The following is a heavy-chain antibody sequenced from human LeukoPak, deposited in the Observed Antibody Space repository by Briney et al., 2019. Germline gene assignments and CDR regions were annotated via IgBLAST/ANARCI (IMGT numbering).Heavy chain of an antibody. D-gene: IGHD3-9*01. CDR3: ARRYFDWLADYYYYYYGMDV. Sequence: GASVKVSCKASGYTFTSYDINWVRQATGQGLEWMGWVNPNSGNTGYAQKFQGRVTMTRNTSISTAYVELSSLRSEDTAVYYCARRYFDWLADYYYYYYGMDVWGQGTTVTVSS. CDR2: VNPNSGNT. V-gene: IGHV1-8*01. J-gene: IGHJ6*02. CDR1: GYTFTSYD.